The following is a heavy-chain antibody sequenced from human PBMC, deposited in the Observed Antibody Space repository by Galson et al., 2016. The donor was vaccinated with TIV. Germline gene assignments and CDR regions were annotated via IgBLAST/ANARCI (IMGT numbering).Heavy chain of an antibody. V-gene: IGHV1-69*13. CDR3: ARVRFGELSGYYYYMDV. CDR2: IIPILGSS. CDR1: GDTFASYA. Sequence: SGAEVKKPGSSVKVSCTASGDTFASYAFSWVRQAPGQGLEVMGRIIPILGSSDYAQRFKGRVNITADASTSTVYMELRGLRSEDTALYYCARVRFGELSGYYYYMDVWGKGTTVTVSS. J-gene: IGHJ6*03. D-gene: IGHD3-10*01.